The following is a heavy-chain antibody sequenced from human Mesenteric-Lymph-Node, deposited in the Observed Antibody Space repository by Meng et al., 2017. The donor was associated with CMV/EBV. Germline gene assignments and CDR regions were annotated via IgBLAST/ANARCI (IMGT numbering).Heavy chain of an antibody. CDR1: GGSFSGFY. Sequence: ESLKISCAVSGGSFSGFYWNWIRQSPGKGLEWIGEINHGGRTHYNPSLKSRITISVDTSKNQFSLKLNSVTAADAAVYYCARTVSPRRGFYYGMDVWGQGTTVTVSS. CDR3: ARTVSPRRGFYYGMDV. CDR2: INHGGRT. V-gene: IGHV4-34*01. D-gene: IGHD4-11*01. J-gene: IGHJ6*02.